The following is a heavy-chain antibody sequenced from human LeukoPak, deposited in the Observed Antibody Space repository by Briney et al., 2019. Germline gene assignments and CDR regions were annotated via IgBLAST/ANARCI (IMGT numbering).Heavy chain of an antibody. CDR1: GYTFTSYG. CDR3: ARTDYGDSSDY. D-gene: IGHD4-17*01. V-gene: IGHV1-18*01. J-gene: IGHJ4*02. CDR2: ISAYNGNT. Sequence: EASVKVPCKASGYTFTSYGISWVRQAPGQGLEWMGWISAYNGNTNYAQKLQGRVTMTTDTSTSTAYMELRSLRSDDTAVYYCARTDYGDSSDYWGQGTLVTVSS.